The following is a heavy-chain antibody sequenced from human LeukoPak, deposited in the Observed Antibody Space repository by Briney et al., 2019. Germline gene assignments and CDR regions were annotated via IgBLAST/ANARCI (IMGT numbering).Heavy chain of an antibody. CDR1: GASMSSNY. CDR2: IYHSGNT. V-gene: IGHV4-4*09. Sequence: SETLSLTCTVSGASMSSNYWSWIRQPPGKGLEWIVYIYHSGNTNYSPSLESRVTMSVDESKNQFSLRVHFVSAADTAVYYCASTRRAAVAGRFDSWGQGTLVTVSS. CDR3: ASTRRAAVAGRFDS. D-gene: IGHD6-19*01. J-gene: IGHJ4*02.